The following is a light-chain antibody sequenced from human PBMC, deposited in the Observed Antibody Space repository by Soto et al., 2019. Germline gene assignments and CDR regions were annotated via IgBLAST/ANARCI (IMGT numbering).Light chain of an antibody. J-gene: IGLJ2*01. Sequence: QSVLTQPPSASGTPGQGVTISCSGSNSNIGTNTVNWYQQLPGTAPKALIVTNNQRPSGVPDRVSGSKSGTSASLAISGLQSEDEAHYYCAAWDDSLTALVFGGGTKLTVL. CDR2: TNN. V-gene: IGLV1-44*01. CDR1: NSNIGTNT. CDR3: AAWDDSLTALV.